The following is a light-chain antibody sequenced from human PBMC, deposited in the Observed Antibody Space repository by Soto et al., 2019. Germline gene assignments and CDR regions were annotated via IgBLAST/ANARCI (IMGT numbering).Light chain of an antibody. CDR1: SGHSNYA. V-gene: IGLV4-69*01. CDR2: LNSDGSH. J-gene: IGLJ2*01. Sequence: QPVLTQSPSASASLGASVKLTCTLSSGHSNYAIAWHQQQPEKGPRYLMKLNSDGSHSNGDGIPDRFSGSSSGAERSLTISSLQSEDEADYYCQTWGTGIVVFGGGTKVTVL. CDR3: QTWGTGIVV.